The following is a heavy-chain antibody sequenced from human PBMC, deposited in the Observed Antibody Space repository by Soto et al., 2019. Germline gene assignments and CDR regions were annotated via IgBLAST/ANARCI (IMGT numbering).Heavy chain of an antibody. CDR3: AKDVVVTAANYGFDT. CDR1: GFTFSSYA. V-gene: IGHV3-23*01. D-gene: IGHD2-2*01. CDR2: ISGSGGST. J-gene: IGHJ5*02. Sequence: GGSLRLSCAASGFTFSSYAMSWVRQAPGKGLEWVSAISGSGGSTYYADSGKGRFTISRDNSKNTLYLQMLSLRAEDMAVYYCAKDVVVTAANYGFDTWGQGTLVTVSS.